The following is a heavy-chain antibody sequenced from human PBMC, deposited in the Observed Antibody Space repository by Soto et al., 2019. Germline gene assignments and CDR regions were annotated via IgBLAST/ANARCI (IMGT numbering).Heavy chain of an antibody. CDR3: ARAMVRVYGWFGP. CDR1: GGSIRNDNFY. V-gene: IGHV4-39*07. CDR2: IYHSGST. D-gene: IGHD3-10*01. Sequence: PSETLSLTCTVSGGSIRNDNFYWSYLRQPPGKGLEWIGEIYHSGSTNYNPSLKSRVTISVDKSKNQFSLKLSSVTAADTAVYYCARAMVRVYGWFGPWGQGTLVTVSS. J-gene: IGHJ5*02.